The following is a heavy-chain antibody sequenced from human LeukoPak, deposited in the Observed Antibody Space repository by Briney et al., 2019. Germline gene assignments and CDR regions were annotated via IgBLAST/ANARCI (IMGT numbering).Heavy chain of an antibody. D-gene: IGHD4-17*01. V-gene: IGHV3-11*01. J-gene: IGHJ4*02. Sequence: GGSLRLSCAASGFTFSDYYMSWIRQAPGKGLEWVSYISSTGSAIYYADSVKGRFTISRDNAKNSLYLQMNSLRAEDTAVYYCATVPPGYGDYFDYWGQGTLVTVSS. CDR1: GFTFSDYY. CDR3: ATVPPGYGDYFDY. CDR2: ISSTGSAI.